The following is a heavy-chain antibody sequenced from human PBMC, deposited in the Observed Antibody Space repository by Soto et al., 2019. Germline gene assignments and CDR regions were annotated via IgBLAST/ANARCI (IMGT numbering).Heavy chain of an antibody. CDR2: IYPGDSDT. V-gene: IGHV5-51*01. J-gene: IGHJ6*02. CDR1: DTTHW. CDR3: ARLVNYYFGMDG. Sequence: PGESLKISCKASDTTHWIGWVRQKPGKGLEWMGIIYPGDSDTKYSPSFQGQVTISVDKSISTAYLHWSSLKASDTATYYCARLVNYYFGMDGWGLGTTVTV.